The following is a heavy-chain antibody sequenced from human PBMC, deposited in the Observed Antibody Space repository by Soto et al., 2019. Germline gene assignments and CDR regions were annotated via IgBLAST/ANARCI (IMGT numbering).Heavy chain of an antibody. CDR3: ARSIAGNKLECPTD. V-gene: IGHV1-8*01. D-gene: IGHD3-3*01. CDR2: MNPNSGNT. Sequence: ASVKVSCKASGYIFTRYDINWVRQATGQGLEWMGWMNPNSGNTGYAQKFQGRVTMTRDTSINTAYMELSSLGSEDTAVYFCARSIAGNKLECPTDWGQ. CDR1: GYIFTRYD. J-gene: IGHJ4*01.